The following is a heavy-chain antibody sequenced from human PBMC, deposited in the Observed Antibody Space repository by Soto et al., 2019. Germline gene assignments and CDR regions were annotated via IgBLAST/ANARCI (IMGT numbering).Heavy chain of an antibody. Sequence: ASVKVSCKASGFTFSHHSIHWVREAPGQRLEWMGWINSDTGYTKYSQKFQARLTITWDSSAKTAYMELSSLQSEDTAVYYCVRGKEAGVWFDPWGQGTLVTVSS. J-gene: IGHJ5*02. CDR2: INSDTGYT. V-gene: IGHV1-3*04. CDR3: VRGKEAGVWFDP. CDR1: GFTFSHHS. D-gene: IGHD3-10*01.